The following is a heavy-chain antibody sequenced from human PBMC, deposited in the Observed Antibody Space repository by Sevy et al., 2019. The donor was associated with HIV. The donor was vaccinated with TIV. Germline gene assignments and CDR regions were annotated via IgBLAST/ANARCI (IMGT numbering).Heavy chain of an antibody. CDR1: GGTFSSYA. CDR3: ARDITGAVAGTGWFDP. V-gene: IGHV1-69*13. J-gene: IGHJ5*02. CDR2: IIPIFGTA. Sequence: ASVKVSCKASGGTFSSYAISWVRQAPGQGLEWMGGIIPIFGTANYAQTFQGRVTITADESTSTAYMELSSLRSEDTAVYYCARDITGAVAGTGWFDPWGQGTLVTVS. D-gene: IGHD6-19*01.